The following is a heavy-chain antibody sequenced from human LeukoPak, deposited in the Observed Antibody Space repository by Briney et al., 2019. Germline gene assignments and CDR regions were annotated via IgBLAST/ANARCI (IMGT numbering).Heavy chain of an antibody. V-gene: IGHV1-3*01. CDR2: VNGGDGNT. CDR1: GYNFAGYA. J-gene: IGHJ4*02. D-gene: IGHD5-24*01. Sequence: ASVKVSCKASGYNFAGYAMHWVRQAPGQSLEWMGRVNGGDGNTKYSQNFQGRITITRDTSASTGYMELSSLRSEDTAVYYCARGDRDGYNFGWGQGTLVTVSS. CDR3: ARGDRDGYNFG.